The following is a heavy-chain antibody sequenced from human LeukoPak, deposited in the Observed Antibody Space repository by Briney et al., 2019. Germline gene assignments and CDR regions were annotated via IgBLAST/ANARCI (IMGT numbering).Heavy chain of an antibody. CDR3: AKRVPYSSSSVYFDS. CDR2: ISDSGSDT. CDR1: GFTFSTYG. V-gene: IGHV3-23*01. J-gene: IGHJ4*02. D-gene: IGHD6-6*01. Sequence: PGRSLRLSCAASGFTFSTYGLSWVRQTPGKGLEWVSAISDSGSDTYYTDSVKGRFTISRDNSRNTLYLQMNSLRAEDTAVYYCAKRVPYSSSSVYFDSWGQGTLVTVSS.